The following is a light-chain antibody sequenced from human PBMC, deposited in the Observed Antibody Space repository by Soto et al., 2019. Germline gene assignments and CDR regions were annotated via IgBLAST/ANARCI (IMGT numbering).Light chain of an antibody. CDR3: QVWDSSSDHHV. J-gene: IGLJ1*01. CDR2: YDS. CDR1: NIGSKS. V-gene: IGLV3-21*04. Sequence: SYVLTQPPSVSVAPGKTARITCGGNNIGSKSVHWYQQKPGQAPVLVIYYDSDRPSGIPERFSGSNSGNTATLTISRVEAGDEADYYCQVWDSSSDHHVFGTGTKLTVL.